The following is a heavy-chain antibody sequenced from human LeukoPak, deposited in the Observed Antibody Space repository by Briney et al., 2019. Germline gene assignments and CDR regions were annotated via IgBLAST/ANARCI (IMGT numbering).Heavy chain of an antibody. CDR1: GYTFTGYY. V-gene: IGHV1-2*02. D-gene: IGHD2-15*01. Sequence: ASVKVSCKASGYTFTGYYMHWVRQAPGQGLEWMGWINSNSGGTNYAQKFQGRVTMTRDTSISTAYMELSRLRSDDTAVYYCARVRPGWFYGMDVWGQGTTVTVSS. J-gene: IGHJ6*02. CDR3: ARVRPGWFYGMDV. CDR2: INSNSGGT.